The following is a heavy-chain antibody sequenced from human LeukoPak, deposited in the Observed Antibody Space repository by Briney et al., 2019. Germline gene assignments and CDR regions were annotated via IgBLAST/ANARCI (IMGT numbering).Heavy chain of an antibody. CDR1: GGSISSYY. CDR3: ARNRWFDP. V-gene: IGHV4-59*01. J-gene: IGHJ5*02. D-gene: IGHD2/OR15-2a*01. Sequence: SETLSLTCTVSGGSISSYYWSWIRQPPGKGLEWIGYVYNSGSSNYNPSLKSRVTISVDTSKHQFSLKLSSVTAADTAVYYCARNRWFDPWGQGTLVTVSS. CDR2: VYNSGSS.